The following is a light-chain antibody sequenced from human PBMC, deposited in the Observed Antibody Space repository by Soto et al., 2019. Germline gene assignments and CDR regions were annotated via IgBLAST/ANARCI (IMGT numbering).Light chain of an antibody. CDR1: QSISSY. CDR2: DAS. J-gene: IGKJ3*01. Sequence: EIVLTQSPATLSLSPGERATLSCRASQSISSYLAWYQQKPDQAPRLLIYDASNRATGIPARFSGSGSGTDFTLTISSLKPEDFAVYYCQQRSTWPFTFGPGTKVDIK. V-gene: IGKV3-11*01. CDR3: QQRSTWPFT.